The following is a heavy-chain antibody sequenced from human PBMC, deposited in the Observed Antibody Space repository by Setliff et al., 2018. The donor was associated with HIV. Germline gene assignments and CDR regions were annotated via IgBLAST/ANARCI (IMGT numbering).Heavy chain of an antibody. J-gene: IGHJ2*01. CDR3: ARGKRFCRGAACYPRHFDL. Sequence: PSETLSLTCTVSGGSVSSSDYYWSWIRQPPGKGLEWIGEINHSGITIYSPSLQNRVTMSMETSKKQFSLKLTSVTAADTAVYYCARGKRFCRGAACYPRHFDLWGRGNLVTVSS. D-gene: IGHD2-15*01. CDR2: INHSGIT. CDR1: GGSVSSSDYY. V-gene: IGHV4-39*07.